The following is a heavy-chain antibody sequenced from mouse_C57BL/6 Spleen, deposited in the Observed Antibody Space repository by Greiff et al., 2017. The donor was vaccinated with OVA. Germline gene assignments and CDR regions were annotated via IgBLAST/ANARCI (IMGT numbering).Heavy chain of an antibody. V-gene: IGHV1-82*01. D-gene: IGHD1-1*02. CDR1: GYAFSSSW. Sequence: QVQLQQSGPELVKPGASVKISCKASGYAFSSSWMNWVKQRPGKGLEWIGRLYPGDGDTNYNGKFKGKATLTADTSSSTAYMQLSSLTSEDSAVYFCAKTDYAEPLCAYWGQGTLGTVSA. CDR3: AKTDYAEPLCAY. J-gene: IGHJ3*01. CDR2: LYPGDGDT.